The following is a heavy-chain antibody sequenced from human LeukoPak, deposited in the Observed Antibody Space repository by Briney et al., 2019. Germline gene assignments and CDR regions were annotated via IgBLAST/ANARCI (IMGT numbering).Heavy chain of an antibody. V-gene: IGHV4-59*08. J-gene: IGHJ6*03. D-gene: IGHD6-19*01. CDR2: VYYSGST. CDR1: GGSMTTYY. CDR3: ARHVSAYSSGLPYYMDV. Sequence: SETLSLTCTVSGGSMTTYYWGWIRQSPVKGLEFIGYVYYSGSTNYNPSLKSRVTISVDTSKNRFSLKLSSVTAADTAVYYCARHVSAYSSGLPYYMDVWGKGTTVTVSS.